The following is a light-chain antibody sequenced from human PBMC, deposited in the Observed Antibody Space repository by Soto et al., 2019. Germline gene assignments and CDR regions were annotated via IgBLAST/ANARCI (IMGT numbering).Light chain of an antibody. CDR1: SSNIGCNY. J-gene: IGLJ2*01. Sequence: QSVLTQPPSASGTPGQGVTISCSGSSSNIGCNYVYWYQQLPGTAPKLLIYRNDQRPSGVPDRFSGSKSGTSASLAISGLRSEDEADYPCAAWDDSLTVVFGGVTKLTGL. V-gene: IGLV1-47*01. CDR3: AAWDDSLTVV. CDR2: RND.